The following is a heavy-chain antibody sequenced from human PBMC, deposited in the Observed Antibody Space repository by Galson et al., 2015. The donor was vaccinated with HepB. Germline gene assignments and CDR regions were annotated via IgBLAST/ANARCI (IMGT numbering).Heavy chain of an antibody. CDR3: ARAGGDCTNGLCSRFDF. V-gene: IGHV3-30-3*01. CDR1: GFIFGNYA. D-gene: IGHD2-8*01. J-gene: IGHJ4*02. Sequence: SLRLSCAASGFIFGNYAIHWVRQAPGKGPEWVAVLSYDGTKEYYADSVKGRFTISRDTSKNTLFLQMNRLSAADTAVYYCARAGGDCTNGLCSRFDFWGQGTLVTVSS. CDR2: LSYDGTKE.